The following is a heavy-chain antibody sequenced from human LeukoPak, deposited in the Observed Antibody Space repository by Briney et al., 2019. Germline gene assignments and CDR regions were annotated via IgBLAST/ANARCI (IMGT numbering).Heavy chain of an antibody. Sequence: GGSLRLSCAASGFTFSSYSMNWVRQAPGKGLEWLSYISSSSSMIYYADSVKGRFTISRDNAKNSLYLQMNSLRDEDTAVYYCAEGMVTSLDYWGQGTLLTVSS. CDR2: ISSSSSMI. CDR3: AEGMVTSLDY. D-gene: IGHD5-18*01. J-gene: IGHJ4*02. CDR1: GFTFSSYS. V-gene: IGHV3-48*02.